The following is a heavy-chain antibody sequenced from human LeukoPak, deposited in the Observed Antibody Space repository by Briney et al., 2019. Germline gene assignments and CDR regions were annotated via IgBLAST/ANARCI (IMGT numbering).Heavy chain of an antibody. CDR2: ISGSGGST. D-gene: IGHD2-21*02. V-gene: IGHV3-23*01. J-gene: IGHJ3*02. CDR3: ARDLQCGGGCYYDAFDI. CDR1: GFTFSSYG. Sequence: GGSLRLSCAASGFTFSSYGMSWVRQAPGKGLEWVSAISGSGGSTYYADSVKGRFTISRDNSKSTRCLQMNSLRAEDTALYICARDLQCGGGCYYDAFDIWGQGTMVTVSS.